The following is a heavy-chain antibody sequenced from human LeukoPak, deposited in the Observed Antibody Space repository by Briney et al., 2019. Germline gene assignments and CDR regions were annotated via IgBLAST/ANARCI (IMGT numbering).Heavy chain of an antibody. CDR1: GGSISSYY. J-gene: IGHJ6*03. CDR3: ASSTRVTIFGVVTPPYYYYYMDV. V-gene: IGHV4-59*01. Sequence: SETLSLTCTVSGGSISSYYWSWIRQPPGKGLEWIGYIYYSRSTNYNPSLKSRVTISVDTSKNQFSLKLSSVTAADTAVYYCASSTRVTIFGVVTPPYYYYYMDVWGKGTTVTVSS. D-gene: IGHD3-3*01. CDR2: IYYSRST.